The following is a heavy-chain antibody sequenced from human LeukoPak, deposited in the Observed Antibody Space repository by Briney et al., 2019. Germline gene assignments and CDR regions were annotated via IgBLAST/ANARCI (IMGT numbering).Heavy chain of an antibody. J-gene: IGHJ1*01. V-gene: IGHV3-74*01. CDR2: IKSDGST. CDR1: GFTFSSYW. D-gene: IGHD3-22*01. CDR3: ARAPSEIGGYYPEYFRH. Sequence: GGSLRLSCAASGFTFSSYWMHWVRHAPGKGLVWVSRIKSDGSTNYADSVRGRFTISRDNAKNTVSLQMNSLRAEDTGVYYCARAPSEIGGYYPEYFRHWGQGTLVTVSS.